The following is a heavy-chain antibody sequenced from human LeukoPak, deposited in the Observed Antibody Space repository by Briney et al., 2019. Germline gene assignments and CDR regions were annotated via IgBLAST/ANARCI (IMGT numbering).Heavy chain of an antibody. CDR2: LYYSGST. V-gene: IGHV4-39*01. Sequence: SETLSLTCTVSGGSISSSRYYWGWIRQPPGKGLEWIGSLYYSGSTYYNPSLKSRVTISVDTSKNQFSLKLSSVTAADTAVYYCARLPLLWFGESQTSYFDYWGQGTMVTVSS. CDR1: GGSISSSRYY. D-gene: IGHD3-10*01. CDR3: ARLPLLWFGESQTSYFDY. J-gene: IGHJ4*02.